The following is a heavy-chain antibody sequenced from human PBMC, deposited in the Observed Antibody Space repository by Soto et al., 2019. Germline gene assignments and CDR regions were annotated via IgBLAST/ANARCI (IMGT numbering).Heavy chain of an antibody. Sequence: QVQLQESGPGLVKPSQTLSLTGTVSGGSISSGGSYWSWIRQHPGKGLEWIGYIYYSGSTYNNPSLKSRVTISVDTSKNQFSLKLSSVTAADTAVYYCARTSYDSSGTAADPWGQATLVTVSS. CDR2: IYYSGST. V-gene: IGHV4-31*03. J-gene: IGHJ5*02. D-gene: IGHD3-22*01. CDR1: GGSISSGGSY. CDR3: ARTSYDSSGTAADP.